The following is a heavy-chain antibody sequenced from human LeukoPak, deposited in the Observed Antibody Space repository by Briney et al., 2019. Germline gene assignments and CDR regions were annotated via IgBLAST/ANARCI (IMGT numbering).Heavy chain of an antibody. V-gene: IGHV3-11*01. CDR2: ISSSGSTI. J-gene: IGHJ4*02. CDR1: GFTFSDYY. CDR3: AKWGDYDILTGYYDSDY. Sequence: GGSLRLSCAASGFTFSDYYMSWIRQAPGKGLEWVSYISSSGSTIYYADSVKGRFTISRDNSKNTLYLQLNRLRAEDTAIYYCAKWGDYDILTGYYDSDYWGQGTLVTVSS. D-gene: IGHD3-9*01.